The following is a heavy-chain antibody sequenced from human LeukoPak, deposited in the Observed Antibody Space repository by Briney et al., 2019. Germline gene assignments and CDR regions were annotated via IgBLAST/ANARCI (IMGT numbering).Heavy chain of an antibody. CDR3: AATVNYYYYMDV. J-gene: IGHJ6*03. D-gene: IGHD4-11*01. Sequence: ASVKVSCKASGYTFTSYGISWVRQAPGQGLEWMGWISAYNVNTNYAQKLQGSVTMTTDTSTSTVYMELRSLRSDDTAVYYCAATVNYYYYMDVWGKGTTVTVSS. V-gene: IGHV1-18*01. CDR1: GYTFTSYG. CDR2: ISAYNVNT.